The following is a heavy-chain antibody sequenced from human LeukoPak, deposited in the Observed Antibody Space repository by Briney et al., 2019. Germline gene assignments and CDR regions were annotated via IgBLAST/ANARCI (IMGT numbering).Heavy chain of an antibody. D-gene: IGHD6-19*01. V-gene: IGHV3-15*01. CDR1: GFTFSDAW. Sequence: PGGALRLSWAASGFTFSDAWMTWVRQGPGKGLEWVGHIKSKIDGGTTDYAAPVKGRFSSSGDYSKNTVYLQMNSLKSEDTSVYFCPPGWYWGQGTLVTVSS. J-gene: IGHJ4*02. CDR3: PPGWY. CDR2: IKSKIDGGTT.